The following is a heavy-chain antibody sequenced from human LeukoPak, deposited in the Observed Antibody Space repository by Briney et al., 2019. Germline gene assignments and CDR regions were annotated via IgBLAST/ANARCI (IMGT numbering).Heavy chain of an antibody. J-gene: IGHJ4*02. V-gene: IGHV1-69*04. CDR3: ARGGDYGDYYFDY. CDR2: IIPILSIA. CDR1: GGTFSSYA. D-gene: IGHD4-17*01. Sequence: GASVKVSCKASGGTFSSYAISWVRQAPGQGLEWMGRIIPILSIANYAQKFQGRVTITADKSTSTAYMELSSLRSEDTAVYYCARGGDYGDYYFDYWGQGTLVTVSS.